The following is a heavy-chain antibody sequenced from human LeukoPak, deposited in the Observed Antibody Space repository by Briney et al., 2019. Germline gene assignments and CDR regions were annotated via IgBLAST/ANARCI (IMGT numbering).Heavy chain of an antibody. D-gene: IGHD5-18*01. Sequence: GGSLRLSCVASGFTFSSYLMSWVRQAPGKGLEWVANIKHDGADKYFVDSVKGRFTTTRDNVKNSLFLQMNSLRAEDTAMYYCARRYSYSYFDCWGQGTLVTVSS. CDR1: GFTFSSYL. CDR2: IKHDGADK. CDR3: ARRYSYSYFDC. J-gene: IGHJ4*02. V-gene: IGHV3-7*01.